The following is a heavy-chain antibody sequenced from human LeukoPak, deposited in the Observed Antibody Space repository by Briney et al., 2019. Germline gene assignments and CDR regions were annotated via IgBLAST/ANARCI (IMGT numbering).Heavy chain of an antibody. CDR3: ARQSRGSFSDWEYYFDY. V-gene: IGHV4-59*01. CDR2: IYRSGST. J-gene: IGHJ4*02. Sequence: SETLSLTCTVSGVSISSYYWSWVRQSPGKGLEWIGYIYRSGSTNYNPSLDSRVTMSIDTSKNQFSLNLRSVTAADTAVYYCARQSRGSFSDWEYYFDYWGQGTLVTVSP. CDR1: GVSISSYY. D-gene: IGHD2/OR15-2a*01.